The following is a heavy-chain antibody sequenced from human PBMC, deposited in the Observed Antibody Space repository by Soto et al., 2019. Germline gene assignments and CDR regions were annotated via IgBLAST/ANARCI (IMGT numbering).Heavy chain of an antibody. J-gene: IGHJ3*02. V-gene: IGHV4-31*03. CDR2: IYYSGRT. CDR3: ARDGEYVGTAMVGNAFEI. Sequence: QVQLQESGPGLVKPSQTLSLTCTVSGGSISSGGYYWSWIRQHPGKGLEWNGYIYYSGRTYYNPRLSRRVTISVDTSKNQVCLKLRSVTAADTAVYYCARDGEYVGTAMVGNAFEIWGQGTMVTVSS. CDR1: GGSISSGGYY. D-gene: IGHD5-18*01.